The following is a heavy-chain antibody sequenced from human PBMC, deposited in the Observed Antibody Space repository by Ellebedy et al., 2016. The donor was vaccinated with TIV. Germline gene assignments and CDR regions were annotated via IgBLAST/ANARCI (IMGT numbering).Heavy chain of an antibody. CDR3: ARATLIRSFDS. V-gene: IGHV4-59*11. J-gene: IGHJ4*02. Sequence: SETLSLXCTVSGDSITSLHWSWIRLPPGKGLEWIGFIHYSGGTKYNPSLKSRVTISLDTSKNQFSLDLSSMTAADTAVYYCARATLIRSFDSWGQGTLVTVSS. CDR1: GDSITSLH. CDR2: IHYSGGT. D-gene: IGHD1-1*01.